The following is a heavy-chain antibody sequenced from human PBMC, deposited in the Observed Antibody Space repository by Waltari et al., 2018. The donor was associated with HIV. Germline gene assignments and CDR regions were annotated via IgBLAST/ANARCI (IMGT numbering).Heavy chain of an antibody. J-gene: IGHJ6*02. CDR3: VKEHQYSHSWYSYYGMDV. Sequence: EVQVLESGGALVQPGGSLRLSCAASGFTFSNYGMSWVRQAPGKGLEWVSTISGSGGRTYYADSVKGRVTVTRDNSKNTLYLQMNALRAEDTAVYFCVKEHQYSHSWYSYYGMDVWGQGTTVTVSS. CDR1: GFTFSNYG. D-gene: IGHD6-13*01. V-gene: IGHV3-23*01. CDR2: ISGSGGRT.